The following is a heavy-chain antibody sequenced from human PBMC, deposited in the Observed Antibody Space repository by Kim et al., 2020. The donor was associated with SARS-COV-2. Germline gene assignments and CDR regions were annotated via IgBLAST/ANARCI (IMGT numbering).Heavy chain of an antibody. D-gene: IGHD6-19*01. Sequence: DSVKGRFTLSRYNGKNSLYLQMTSRRAEDTALYYCAKRRGYSSLGAGSFDYWGQGTLVTVSS. J-gene: IGHJ4*02. V-gene: IGHV3-9*01. CDR3: AKRRGYSSLGAGSFDY.